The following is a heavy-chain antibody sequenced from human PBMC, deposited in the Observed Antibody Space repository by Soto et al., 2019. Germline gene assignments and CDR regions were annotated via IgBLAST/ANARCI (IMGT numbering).Heavy chain of an antibody. CDR1: GGTSSSYA. J-gene: IGHJ5*02. CDR3: AREGSSGGVGNWFDP. CDR2: IIPIFGTA. Sequence: GASVKVSCKASGGTSSSYAISWVRQAPGQGLEWMGGIIPIFGTANYAQKFQGRVTITADESTSTAYMELSSLRSEDTAVYYCAREGSSGGVGNWFDPWGQGTLVTVSS. D-gene: IGHD6-19*01. V-gene: IGHV1-69*13.